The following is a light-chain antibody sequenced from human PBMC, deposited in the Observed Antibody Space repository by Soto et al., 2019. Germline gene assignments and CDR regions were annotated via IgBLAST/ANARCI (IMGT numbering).Light chain of an antibody. J-gene: IGKJ1*01. CDR3: QQRKSWPRT. V-gene: IGKV3-11*01. Sequence: EILFTQSPATLSSSPGERATLSCRASQTVNSSLAWYQHKHGQAPRLLIYRASTRDTGIPARFSGSGSGTDFTLPLSRLEPEDFEVYYCQQRKSWPRTFGQGTKVDIK. CDR2: RAS. CDR1: QTVNSS.